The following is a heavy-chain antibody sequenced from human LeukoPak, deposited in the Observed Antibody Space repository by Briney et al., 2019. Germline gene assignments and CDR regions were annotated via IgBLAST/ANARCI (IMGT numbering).Heavy chain of an antibody. CDR1: GFTFSSYS. CDR3: ARVWSSGYTKDY. CDR2: ISSSSSTI. J-gene: IGHJ4*02. D-gene: IGHD3-22*01. V-gene: IGHV3-48*04. Sequence: GGSLRLPCAASGFTFSSYSIDWVRQAPGKGLEWLSYISSSSSTIYYADSVKGRFTISRDNAKNSVYLQMNSLRAEDTAVYYCARVWSSGYTKDYWGEGTLVTVSS.